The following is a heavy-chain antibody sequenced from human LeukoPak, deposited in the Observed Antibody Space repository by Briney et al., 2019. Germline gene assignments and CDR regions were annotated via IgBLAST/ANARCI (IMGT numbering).Heavy chain of an antibody. D-gene: IGHD3-3*01. CDR1: GASISDHY. Sequence: PSETLSLTCSVSGASISDHYWSWIRQPPGKGLEWIGYAHYNGGTNYNSSLKSRLTISVDTSKNQFSLHLTSVTAADTAVYYCARLDYDFWSGYHLDYWGQGTLVTVSS. CDR3: ARLDYDFWSGYHLDY. J-gene: IGHJ4*02. CDR2: AHYNGGT. V-gene: IGHV4-59*11.